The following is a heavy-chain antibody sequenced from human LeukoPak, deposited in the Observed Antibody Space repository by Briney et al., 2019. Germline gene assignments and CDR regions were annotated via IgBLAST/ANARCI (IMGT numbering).Heavy chain of an antibody. CDR1: GGSISSRGYY. D-gene: IGHD6-19*01. V-gene: IGHV4-39*01. Sequence: SETLSLTCTVSGGSISSRGYYWGWVRQPPGKGLEWIGSVHYSGGTYSNPSLKSRVTISVDTSTNQSSLKLSSVTAVDTAVYYCARGVPYSSGHGDFDYWGQGTLVTVSS. CDR3: ARGVPYSSGHGDFDY. J-gene: IGHJ4*02. CDR2: VHYSGGT.